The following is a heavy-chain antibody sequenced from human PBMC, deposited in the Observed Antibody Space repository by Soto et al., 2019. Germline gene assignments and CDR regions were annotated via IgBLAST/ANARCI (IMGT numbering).Heavy chain of an antibody. J-gene: IGHJ4*02. Sequence: QVQLVQSGAEVKKPGSSVKVSCKASGGTFSSYAISWVRQAPGQGLEWMGGIIPIFGTANYAQKFQGRITRTADESTSAAYMELGSKCAKYAAVDYSARRGGYGGSERRDDWGQGTLVTVSA. CDR1: GGTFSSYA. CDR2: IIPIFGTA. CDR3: ARRGGYGGSERRDD. V-gene: IGHV1-69*12. D-gene: IGHD6-13*01.